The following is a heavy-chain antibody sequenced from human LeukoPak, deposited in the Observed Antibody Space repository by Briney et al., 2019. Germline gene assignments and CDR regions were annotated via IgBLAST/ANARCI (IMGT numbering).Heavy chain of an antibody. D-gene: IGHD2-15*01. V-gene: IGHV3-74*01. CDR2: INTDGSST. J-gene: IGHJ3*02. CDR3: ARARSSGAFDI. CDR1: GFTFSSYW. Sequence: GGSLRLSCAASGFTFSSYWMHWVRQAQGKGLVWVSRINTDGSSTSYADSVKGRFTISRDNAKNTLYLQMNSLRAEDTAVYYCARARSSGAFDIWGQGTMVPVSS.